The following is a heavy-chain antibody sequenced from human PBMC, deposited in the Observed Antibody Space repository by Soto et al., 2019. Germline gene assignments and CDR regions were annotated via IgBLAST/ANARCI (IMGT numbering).Heavy chain of an antibody. D-gene: IGHD7-27*01. CDR2: VSGYSDKR. V-gene: IGHV1-18*01. CDR3: ARGWGKYFDVNDF. CDR1: GYTFNTFG. Sequence: ASVKVSCKASGYTFNTFGITWVRQAPGQGLEWMGCVSGYSDKRDYSRKLQDRITLTADPSTTTSYMELRSLTSDDTAIYYCARGWGKYFDVNDFWAQGTLVPVSS. J-gene: IGHJ4*02.